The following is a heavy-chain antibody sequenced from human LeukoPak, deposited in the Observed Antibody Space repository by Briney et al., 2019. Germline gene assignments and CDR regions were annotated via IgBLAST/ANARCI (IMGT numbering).Heavy chain of an antibody. J-gene: IGHJ5*02. CDR2: IYYSGST. V-gene: IGHV4-59*12. CDR1: GGSISSYY. Sequence: SETLSLTCTVSGGSISSYYWSWIRQPPGKGLEWIGYIYYSGSTNYNPSLKSRVTISVDTSKNQFSLKLSSVTAADTAVYYCARGGVQLWFGVLQYNWFDPWGQGTLVTVSS. CDR3: ARGGVQLWFGVLQYNWFDP. D-gene: IGHD3-10*01.